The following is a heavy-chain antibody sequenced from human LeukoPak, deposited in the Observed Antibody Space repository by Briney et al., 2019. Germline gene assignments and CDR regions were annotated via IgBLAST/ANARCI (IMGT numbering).Heavy chain of an antibody. Sequence: PGGSLRLSCAASGFTFSRYSMNWVRQAPGKGLEWISYINSGSSTIYYADSVKGRFTISRDNSKNTLYLQMNSLRAEDTAVYYCAKFGPAARAEAFDYWGQGTLVTVSS. CDR2: INSGSSTI. D-gene: IGHD2-2*01. V-gene: IGHV3-48*01. J-gene: IGHJ4*02. CDR3: AKFGPAARAEAFDY. CDR1: GFTFSRYS.